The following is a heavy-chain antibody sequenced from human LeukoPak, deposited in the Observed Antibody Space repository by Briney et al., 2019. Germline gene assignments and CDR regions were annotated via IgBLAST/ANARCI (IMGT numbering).Heavy chain of an antibody. CDR3: ARGLSTPRYYYDSSGYYRTYYYYYMDV. Sequence: SETLSLTCTVSGGSISSYYWSWIRQPAGKGLEWIGRIYTSGSTNYNPSLKSRVTMSVDTPKNQFSLKLSSVTAADTAVYYCARGLSTPRYYYDSSGYYRTYYYYYMDVWGKGTTVTVSS. J-gene: IGHJ6*03. CDR2: IYTSGST. CDR1: GGSISSYY. D-gene: IGHD3-22*01. V-gene: IGHV4-4*07.